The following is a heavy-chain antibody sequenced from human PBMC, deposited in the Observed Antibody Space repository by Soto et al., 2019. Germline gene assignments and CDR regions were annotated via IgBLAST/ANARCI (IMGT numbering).Heavy chain of an antibody. V-gene: IGHV3-33*01. Sequence: GGSLRLSCAASGFTSSSYGMHWVRQAPGKGLEWVAVIWYDGSNKYYADSVKGRFTISRDNSKNTLYLQMNSLRAEDTAVYYCARAHNHYDFWSGYYINYWGQGTLVTVSS. D-gene: IGHD3-3*01. CDR1: GFTSSSYG. CDR3: ARAHNHYDFWSGYYINY. CDR2: IWYDGSNK. J-gene: IGHJ4*02.